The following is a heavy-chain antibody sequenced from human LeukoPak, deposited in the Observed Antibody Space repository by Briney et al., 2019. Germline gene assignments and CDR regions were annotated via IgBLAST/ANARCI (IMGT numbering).Heavy chain of an antibody. D-gene: IGHD2-2*01. Sequence: SQTLSLTCAISGDSVSSNSVTWNWISQSPSRGLEWLGRTYYRSKWYNDYAVSVRGRITVNPDTSKNQFSLHLNSVTPEDKAGYYCARRLTQYDCFDPWGQGILVTVSS. CDR3: ARRLTQYDCFDP. CDR1: GDSVSSNSVT. J-gene: IGHJ5*02. V-gene: IGHV6-1*01. CDR2: TYYRSKWYN.